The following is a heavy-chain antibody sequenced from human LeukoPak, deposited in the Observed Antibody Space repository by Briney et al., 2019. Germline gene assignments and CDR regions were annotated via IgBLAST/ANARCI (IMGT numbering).Heavy chain of an antibody. D-gene: IGHD5-18*01. CDR3: ARAGGYSFGYEDYSDY. J-gene: IGHJ4*02. CDR2: ISSSGSSI. Sequence: GGSLRLSCAASGFTFSSYEMNWVRQAPGKGLEWVSYISSSGSSIYYADSVKGRFTISRDNAKNSLYLQMNSLRAEDTAVYYCARAGGYSFGYEDYSDYWGQGTLVTVSS. V-gene: IGHV3-48*03. CDR1: GFTFSSYE.